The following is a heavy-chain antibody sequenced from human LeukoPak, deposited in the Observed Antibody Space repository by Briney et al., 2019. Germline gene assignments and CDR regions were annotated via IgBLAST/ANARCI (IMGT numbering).Heavy chain of an antibody. D-gene: IGHD2-15*01. CDR3: ARDWGDCSGGSCYSGLYYFDY. V-gene: IGHV4-34*01. CDR2: INHSGST. Sequence: SETLSLTCAVYGGSFSGYYWSWIRQPPGKGLEWIGEINHSGSTNYNPSLKSRVTISVDTSKNQFSLKLSSVTAADTAVYYCARDWGDCSGGSCYSGLYYFDYWGQGTLVTVSS. J-gene: IGHJ4*02. CDR1: GGSFSGYY.